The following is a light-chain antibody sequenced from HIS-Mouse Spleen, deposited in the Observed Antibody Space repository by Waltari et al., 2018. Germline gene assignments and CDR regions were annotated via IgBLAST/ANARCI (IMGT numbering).Light chain of an antibody. Sequence: SYELTQPPSVSVSPGQTASITCPGHNLGDNYAAWYQQKPGQSPVLVIYQDSKRPSGIPERFSGSNSGNTATLTISGTQAMDEADYYCYSTDSSGNHRVFGGGTKLTVL. CDR1: NLGDNY. CDR3: YSTDSSGNHRV. J-gene: IGLJ2*01. CDR2: QDS. V-gene: IGLV3-1*01.